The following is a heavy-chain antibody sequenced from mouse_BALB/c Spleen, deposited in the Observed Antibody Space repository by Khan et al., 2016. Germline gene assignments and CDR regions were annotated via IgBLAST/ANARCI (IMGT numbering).Heavy chain of an antibody. Sequence: QVQLKESGPGLVAPSQSLSITCTVSGFSLTSYGVHWVRQPPGKGLEWLGVIWAGGSTNYNSALMSRLSISKDNSKSQVYLKMNSLQNDDTAMYYCARDQDYGLAYGWQATLVTVTA. V-gene: IGHV2-9*02. D-gene: IGHD1-2*01. CDR1: GFSLTSYG. CDR3: ARDQDYGLAY. CDR2: IWAGGST. J-gene: IGHJ3*01.